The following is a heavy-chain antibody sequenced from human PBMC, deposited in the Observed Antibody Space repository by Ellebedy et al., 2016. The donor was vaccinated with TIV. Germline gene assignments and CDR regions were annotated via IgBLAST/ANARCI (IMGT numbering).Heavy chain of an antibody. Sequence: GESLKISCAASGFTVSSNYMSWVRQAPGKGLEWVSAISSSGGSTYYADSVKGRFTISRDNSKNTLYLQMNSLRAEDTAVYYCASLSSTSHENYYYGMDVWGQGTTVTVSS. J-gene: IGHJ6*02. CDR3: ASLSSTSHENYYYGMDV. D-gene: IGHD2-2*01. CDR1: GFTVSSNY. V-gene: IGHV3-23*01. CDR2: ISSSGGST.